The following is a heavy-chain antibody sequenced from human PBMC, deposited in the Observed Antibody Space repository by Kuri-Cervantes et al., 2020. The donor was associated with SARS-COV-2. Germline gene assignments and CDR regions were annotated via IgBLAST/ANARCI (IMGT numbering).Heavy chain of an antibody. CDR2: ISSTSSYI. V-gene: IGHV3-21*01. D-gene: IGHD6-13*01. CDR1: GFTFSSYS. J-gene: IGHJ4*02. CDR3: ARSTSIAAPASDY. Sequence: GGSLRLFCAASGFTFSSYSMNWVRQAPGKGLEWVSSISSTSSYIYYADSVKGRFTISRDNAKNSLYLQMNSLRAEDTAVYYCARSTSIAAPASDYWGQGTLVTVSS.